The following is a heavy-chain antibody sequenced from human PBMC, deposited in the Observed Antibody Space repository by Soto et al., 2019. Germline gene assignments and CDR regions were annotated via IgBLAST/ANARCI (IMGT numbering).Heavy chain of an antibody. CDR2: IDWDDDK. CDR1: GFSLSTSGMC. J-gene: IGHJ4*02. Sequence: SGPTLVNPTQTLTLTCTFSGFSLSTSGMCVSWIRQPPGKALEWLALIDWDDDKYYSTSLKTRLTISKDTSKNQVVLTMTNMDPVDTAKYHCARTTGKVYSSFIFDHWGQGTLVTVSS. CDR3: ARTTGKVYSSFIFDH. D-gene: IGHD6-6*01. V-gene: IGHV2-70*01.